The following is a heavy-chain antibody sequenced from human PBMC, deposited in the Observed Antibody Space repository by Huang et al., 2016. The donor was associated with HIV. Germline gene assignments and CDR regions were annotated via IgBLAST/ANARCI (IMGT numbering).Heavy chain of an antibody. Sequence: EVHLVESGGGLVQPGRSLRLSCAASGFTFGSYWMNWVRQPKGRGLGWVDNINQDGSEGFYVDSVRGRFTISRDNANNSVSLQLNSLKGDDTAVYYCTRGFRAKPGDYWGQGTLVTVSS. CDR3: TRGFRAKPGDY. CDR2: INQDGSEG. J-gene: IGHJ4*02. V-gene: IGHV3-7*03. CDR1: GFTFGSYW.